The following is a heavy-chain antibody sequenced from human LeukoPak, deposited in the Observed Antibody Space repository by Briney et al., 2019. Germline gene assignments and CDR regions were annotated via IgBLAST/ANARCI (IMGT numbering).Heavy chain of an antibody. J-gene: IGHJ4*02. D-gene: IGHD1-26*01. V-gene: IGHV1-18*04. CDR2: ISAYKGNT. CDR1: RYTFTDYY. Sequence: GASVKVSCKASRYTFTDYYIHWVRQAPGQALEWMGWISAYKGNTNYAQKFQGRVTMTTDTSTSTVYMELRSLRSDDTAMYYCASRSGTYPYYFDYWGQGTLVTVSS. CDR3: ASRSGTYPYYFDY.